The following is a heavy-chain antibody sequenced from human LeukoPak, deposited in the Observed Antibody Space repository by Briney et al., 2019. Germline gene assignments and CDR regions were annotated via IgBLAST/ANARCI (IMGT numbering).Heavy chain of an antibody. CDR3: ARESTSIIMVRVVIITRWFDP. V-gene: IGHV1-3*03. CDR2: INAGNGKP. D-gene: IGHD3-10*01. CDR1: GYTFTSYA. Sequence: ASLKVSCKASGYTFTSYAMHWGRQAPGQRLEWMGWINAGNGKPKYSQALKGRVTITRATSACTAYLKLSSLRSEDMAVYYCARESTSIIMVRVVIITRWFDPSGQGTLVTVSS. J-gene: IGHJ5*02.